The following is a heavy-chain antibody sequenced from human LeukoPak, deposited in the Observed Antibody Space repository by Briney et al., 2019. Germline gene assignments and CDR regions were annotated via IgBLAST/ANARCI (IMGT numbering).Heavy chain of an antibody. D-gene: IGHD5-24*01. CDR2: IYSSGSKR. CDR1: GFTFSSYE. Sequence: GGSLRLSCAASGFTFSSYEMNWVRQAPGKGVEGVSYIYSSGSKRNYADSVKGGFTISRDNAKKSLYLQMNSLRAEDTAVYYCARTKEMASISYFDSWGQGTLVTVSS. J-gene: IGHJ4*02. CDR3: ARTKEMASISYFDS. V-gene: IGHV3-48*03.